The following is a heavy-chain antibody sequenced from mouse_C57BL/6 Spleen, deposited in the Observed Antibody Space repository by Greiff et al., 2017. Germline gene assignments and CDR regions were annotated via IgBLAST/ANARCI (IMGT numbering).Heavy chain of an antibody. V-gene: IGHV5-4*01. Sequence: EVKLMESGGGLVKPGGSLKLSCAASGFTFSSYAMSWVRQTPEKRLEWVATISDGGSYTYYPDNVKGRFTISRDNAKNNLYLQMSHLKSEDTAMYYCARDRIDYDVEYAMDYWGQGTSVTVSS. CDR1: GFTFSSYA. CDR3: ARDRIDYDVEYAMDY. J-gene: IGHJ4*01. CDR2: ISDGGSYT. D-gene: IGHD2-4*01.